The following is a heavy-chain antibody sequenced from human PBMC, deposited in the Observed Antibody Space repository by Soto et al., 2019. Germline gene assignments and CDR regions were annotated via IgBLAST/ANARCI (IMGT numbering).Heavy chain of an antibody. CDR1: GGSISSSSYS. CDR3: AAGGGLPRYY. V-gene: IGHV4-39*07. Sequence: SETLSLTCTVSGGSISSSSYSWGWIRQPPGKGPEWIGTFYYSGSTYYNPSLKSRVTISVDTSKNQFSLKLSSVTAADTAVYYCAAGGGLPRYYWGQGTLVTVSS. D-gene: IGHD5-12*01. J-gene: IGHJ4*02. CDR2: FYYSGST.